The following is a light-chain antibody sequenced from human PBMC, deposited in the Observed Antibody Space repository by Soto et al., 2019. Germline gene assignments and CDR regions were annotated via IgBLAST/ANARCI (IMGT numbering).Light chain of an antibody. CDR2: DVT. V-gene: IGLV2-18*02. J-gene: IGLJ1*01. Sequence: QSALTQPPSVSGSPGQSVAISCTGTSSDVGNSNGVSWYQQAPGTAPKLMIYDVTNRPSGVPDRFSGSKSGNTASLTISGLQAEDEADYYCTSYTSITTYVFGTGTKVTVL. CDR3: TSYTSITTYV. CDR1: SSDVGNSNG.